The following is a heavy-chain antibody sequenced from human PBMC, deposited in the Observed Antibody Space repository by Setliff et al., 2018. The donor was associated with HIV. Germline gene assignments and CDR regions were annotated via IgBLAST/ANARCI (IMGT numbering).Heavy chain of an antibody. J-gene: IGHJ5*02. V-gene: IGHV1-69*13. CDR2: IIPIFGTA. D-gene: IGHD6-13*01. Sequence: SVKVSCKASGGTFSSYAISWVRQAPGQGLEWMGGIIPIFGTANYAQKFQGRVTITADESTSTAYMELTSLTSEDTAVYYCARERPVIEQQLVPNWFDPWGQGTLVTVSS. CDR3: ARERPVIEQQLVPNWFDP. CDR1: GGTFSSYA.